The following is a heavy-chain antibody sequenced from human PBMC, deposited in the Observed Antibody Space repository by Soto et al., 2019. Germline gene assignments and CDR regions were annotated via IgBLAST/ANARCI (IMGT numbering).Heavy chain of an antibody. Sequence: EVQLVESGGGLVQPGGSLRLSCAASGFTGFTFAKYWMHWVRQAPGKGLVWVSNINSDGSTTTYADSVKGRFTISRDNAKNTVYLQMNTLTAEDTAVYYCARDRGYSYDYWGQGTVVTVSS. CDR1: GFTGFTFAKYW. J-gene: IGHJ4*02. D-gene: IGHD5-18*01. V-gene: IGHV3-74*01. CDR3: ARDRGYSYDY. CDR2: INSDGSTT.